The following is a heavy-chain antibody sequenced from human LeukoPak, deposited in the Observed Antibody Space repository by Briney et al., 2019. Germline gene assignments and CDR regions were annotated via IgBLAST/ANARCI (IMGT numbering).Heavy chain of an antibody. CDR2: INHSGST. V-gene: IGHV4-34*01. J-gene: IGHJ4*02. D-gene: IGHD1-1*01. Sequence: SETLSLTCAVYGGSFSGYYWSWIRQPPGKGLEWIGEINHSGSTNYNPSLKSRVTISVDTSKSQFSLKLSSVTAADTAVYYCAREPLDPYYFDYWGQGTLVTVSS. CDR1: GGSFSGYY. CDR3: AREPLDPYYFDY.